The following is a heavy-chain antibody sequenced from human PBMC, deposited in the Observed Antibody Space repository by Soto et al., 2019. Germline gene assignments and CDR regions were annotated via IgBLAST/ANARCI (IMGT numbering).Heavy chain of an antibody. J-gene: IGHJ3*02. CDR3: ARSLWKQLDPDDAFDI. D-gene: IGHD6-13*01. CDR2: MSPNSGNT. Sequence: ASVKLSCKASGYTFTVYYMHWVRQATGQGPEWMGWMSPNSGNTGYAQKLQGRVTMTTDTSTSTAYMELRSLRSDDTAVYYCARSLWKQLDPDDAFDIWGQGTMVTVSS. V-gene: IGHV1-18*04. CDR1: GYTFTVYY.